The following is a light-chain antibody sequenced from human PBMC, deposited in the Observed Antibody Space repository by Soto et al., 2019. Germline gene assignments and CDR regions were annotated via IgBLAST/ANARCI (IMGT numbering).Light chain of an antibody. CDR2: DAS. J-gene: IGKJ1*01. CDR3: QHYTLYSAS. V-gene: IGKV1-5*01. Sequence: DIHMTQSPSTLSASVGDRVTISCRASQNIFTYLAWYQQKPGKAPKLLIFDASTLQSGVPPRFSGSGSGTEFTLHISSPQPGGFATYYCQHYTLYSASFGPGTKV. CDR1: QNIFTY.